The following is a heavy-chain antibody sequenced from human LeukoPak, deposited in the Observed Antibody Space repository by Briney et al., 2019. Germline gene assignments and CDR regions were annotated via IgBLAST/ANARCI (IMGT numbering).Heavy chain of an antibody. J-gene: IGHJ4*02. CDR1: GFTFSSYW. CDR3: ARCPYDSSGYYYVPSYFDY. CDR2: IKQDGSEK. V-gene: IGHV3-7*01. D-gene: IGHD3-22*01. Sequence: PGGSLRLSCAASGFTFSSYWMSWVRQAPGKGLEWVANIKQDGSEKYYVDSVKGRFTISRGNAKNSLYLQMNSLRAEDTAVYYCARCPYDSSGYYYVPSYFDYWGQGTLVTVSS.